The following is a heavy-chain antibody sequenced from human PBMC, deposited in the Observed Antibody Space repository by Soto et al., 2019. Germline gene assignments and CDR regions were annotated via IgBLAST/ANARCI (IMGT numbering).Heavy chain of an antibody. J-gene: IGHJ4*02. Sequence: EVQLVESGGGLIQPGGSLRLSCAASGFTVSNNYMSWVRQAPGKGLESVSVLYSDGSTHYADSVKGRFTISRDIPKNTLNLQMNSLRVEDTALYYCATAFCTDGSSCGFDYWGQGTLVTVSS. CDR3: ATAFCTDGSSCGFDY. CDR2: LYSDGST. CDR1: GFTVSNNY. D-gene: IGHD2-8*01. V-gene: IGHV3-53*01.